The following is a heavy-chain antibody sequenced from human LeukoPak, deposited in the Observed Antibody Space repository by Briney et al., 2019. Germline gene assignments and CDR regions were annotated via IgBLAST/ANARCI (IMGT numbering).Heavy chain of an antibody. CDR3: ARLAATAKIDY. V-gene: IGHV3-7*01. D-gene: IGHD6-25*01. CDR2: IKGDGSEK. CDR1: GFTFSSYG. Sequence: GGSLRLSCAASGFTFSSYGMHWVRQAPGKGLEWVANIKGDGSEKYYVDSVKGRFTISRDNAKNSLYLQMNSLRVEDTAVYYCARLAATAKIDYWGQGTLVTVSS. J-gene: IGHJ4*02.